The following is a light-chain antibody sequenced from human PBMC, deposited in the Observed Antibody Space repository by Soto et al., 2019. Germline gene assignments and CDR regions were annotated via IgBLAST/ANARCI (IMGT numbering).Light chain of an antibody. V-gene: IGLV1-44*01. CDR1: RSNIGSNA. CDR3: AAWDDSRKGFYV. J-gene: IGLJ1*01. Sequence: QSVLTQPPSASATPGQRVTISCSGGRSNIGSNAVSWYQHLPGRAPKLLISRDNQRPSGVPDRFSGSKSGTSASLAISGLQSVDEADYYCAAWDDSRKGFYVFGPGTNPTVL. CDR2: RDN.